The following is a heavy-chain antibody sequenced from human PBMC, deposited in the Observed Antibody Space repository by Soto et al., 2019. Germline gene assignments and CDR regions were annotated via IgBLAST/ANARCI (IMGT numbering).Heavy chain of an antibody. CDR1: GFTFTTYA. CDR3: AKVRSTYYYYYGMDV. Sequence: GGSLRLSCAASGFTFTTYAMSWVRQAPGKGLEWVSAISGSGGSTYYADSVKGRFTVSRDNSKNTLYLQMNSLRAEDTAVYYCAKVRSTYYYYYGMDVWGQGTTVTVSS. CDR2: ISGSGGST. V-gene: IGHV3-23*01. J-gene: IGHJ6*02. D-gene: IGHD6-13*01.